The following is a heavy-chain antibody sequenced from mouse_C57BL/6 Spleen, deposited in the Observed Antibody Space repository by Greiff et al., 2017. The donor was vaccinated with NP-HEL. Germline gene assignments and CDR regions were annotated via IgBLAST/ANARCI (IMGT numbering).Heavy chain of an antibody. CDR1: GYAFTNYL. Sequence: QVQLQQSGAELVRPGTSVKVSCKASGYAFTNYLIEWVKQRPGQGLEWIGVINPGSGGTNYNEKFKGKATLTADKSSSTAYMQLSSLTSEDSAVYFCARSCMVTTGFAYWGQGTLVTVSA. V-gene: IGHV1-54*01. CDR3: ARSCMVTTGFAY. CDR2: INPGSGGT. D-gene: IGHD2-2*01. J-gene: IGHJ3*01.